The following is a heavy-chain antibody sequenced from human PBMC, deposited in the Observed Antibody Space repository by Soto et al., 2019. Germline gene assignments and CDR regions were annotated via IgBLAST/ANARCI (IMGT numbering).Heavy chain of an antibody. CDR2: IDPRSGGT. J-gene: IGHJ4*02. CDR3: ATDDYGIFPY. D-gene: IGHD3-10*01. V-gene: IGHV1-2*02. Sequence: ASVKVSCKVSGYPFTAYYIHWVRQAPGQGLEWMGWIDPRSGGTVYEQKLQGRVTMTRDTSISTVYMDLSGLTSDDTALYYCATDDYGIFPYWGQGSLVTVSS. CDR1: GYPFTAYY.